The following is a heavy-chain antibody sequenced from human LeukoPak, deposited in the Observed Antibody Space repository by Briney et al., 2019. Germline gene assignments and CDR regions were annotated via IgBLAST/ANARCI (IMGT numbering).Heavy chain of an antibody. CDR1: GGSISSSTYY. Sequence: PSETLSLTCTVSGGSISSSTYYWGWIRQAPGKGLEWMGTIYYSGSTYYNPSLKSRVTISVDTSKSQFSLKLNSLTAADTAVYYCARRVYGSGRQDYWGQGTLVTVSS. V-gene: IGHV4-39*01. J-gene: IGHJ4*02. CDR2: IYYSGST. D-gene: IGHD3-10*01. CDR3: ARRVYGSGRQDY.